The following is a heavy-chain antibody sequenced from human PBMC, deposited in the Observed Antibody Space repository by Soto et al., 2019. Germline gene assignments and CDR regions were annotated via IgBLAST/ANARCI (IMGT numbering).Heavy chain of an antibody. CDR3: VHSKYTDFWSGYYSFYFDY. Sequence: QITLKESGPTQVKPTQTLTLTCTFSGFSLSTSGEGVGWIRQPPGKALEWLALIYWNDDKPYSPSLKNRLTVTKDASKNQVVLTMTNMVPVDTATYYCVHSKYTDFWSGYYSFYFDYWGQGTLVTVSS. D-gene: IGHD3-3*01. J-gene: IGHJ4*02. CDR2: IYWNDDK. CDR1: GFSLSTSGEG. V-gene: IGHV2-5*01.